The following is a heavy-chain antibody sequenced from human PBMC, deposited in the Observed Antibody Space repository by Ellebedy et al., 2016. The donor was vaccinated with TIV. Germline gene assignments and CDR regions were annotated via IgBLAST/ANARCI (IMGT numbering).Heavy chain of an antibody. CDR3: AKRLELRRVPDY. J-gene: IGHJ4*02. CDR2: ISASGGST. D-gene: IGHD1-7*01. V-gene: IGHV3-23*01. CDR1: GFTFSTYP. Sequence: GESLKISCAASGFTFSTYPMSWARQAPGKGLEWVSIISASGGSTYYADSVKGRFTMSRDDSMNTLYLQMNSLRAEDTAVYYCAKRLELRRVPDYWGQGTLVTVSS.